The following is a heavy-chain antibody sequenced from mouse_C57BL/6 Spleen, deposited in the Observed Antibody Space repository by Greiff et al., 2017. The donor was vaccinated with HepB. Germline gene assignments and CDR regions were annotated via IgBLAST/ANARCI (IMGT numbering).Heavy chain of an antibody. V-gene: IGHV1-55*01. CDR2: IYPGSGST. CDR1: GYTFTSYW. Sequence: QVQLQQSGAELVKPGASVKMSCKASGYTFTSYWITWVKQRPGQGLEWIGDIYPGSGSTNYNEKFKSKATLTVDTSSSTAYMQLSSLTSEDSAVYYCARGRGYDGRSYWYFDVWGTGTTVTVSS. CDR3: ARGRGYDGRSYWYFDV. D-gene: IGHD2-2*01. J-gene: IGHJ1*03.